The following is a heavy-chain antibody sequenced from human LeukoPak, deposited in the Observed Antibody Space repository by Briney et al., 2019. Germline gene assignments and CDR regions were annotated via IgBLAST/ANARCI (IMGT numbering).Heavy chain of an antibody. CDR1: GFTFSSFW. D-gene: IGHD1-26*01. CDR2: INSDGFST. CDR3: ARGTSGGYFDY. Sequence: GGSLRLSCAASGFTFSSFWIHWVRQVPGKGLVWVSRINSDGFSTSYADSVKGRFTISRDNAKNTLYLQMNSLRAEDTAVYYCARGTSGGYFDYWGQGTLVIVSS. V-gene: IGHV3-74*01. J-gene: IGHJ4*02.